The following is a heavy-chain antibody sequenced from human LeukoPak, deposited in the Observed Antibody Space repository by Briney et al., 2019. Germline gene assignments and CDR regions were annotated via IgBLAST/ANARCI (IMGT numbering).Heavy chain of an antibody. J-gene: IGHJ4*02. Sequence: SETLSLTCTVSGGSISSYYWSWIRQPPGKGLEWIGYIYYSGSTNYNPSLKSRVTISVDTSKKQFSLKLSSVTAADTAVYYCARGGYYDSSADYWGQGTLVTVSS. CDR1: GGSISSYY. CDR2: IYYSGST. V-gene: IGHV4-59*01. D-gene: IGHD3-22*01. CDR3: ARGGYYDSSADY.